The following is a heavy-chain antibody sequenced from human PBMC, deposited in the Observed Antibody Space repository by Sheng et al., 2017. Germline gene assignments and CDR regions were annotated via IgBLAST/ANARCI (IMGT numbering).Heavy chain of an antibody. D-gene: IGHD2-2*01. Sequence: VQLVQSGAEVKKPGSSVKVSCKASGGTFSSYAISWVRQAPGQGLEWMGGIIPIFGTANYAQKFQGRVTITADESTSTAYMELSSLRSEDTAVYYCARKACSSTSCYPYYYYYMDVWGQGTTVTVSS. CDR3: ARKACSSTSCYPYYYYYMDV. CDR2: IIPIFGTA. V-gene: IGHV1-69*13. CDR1: GGTFSSYA. J-gene: IGHJ6*03.